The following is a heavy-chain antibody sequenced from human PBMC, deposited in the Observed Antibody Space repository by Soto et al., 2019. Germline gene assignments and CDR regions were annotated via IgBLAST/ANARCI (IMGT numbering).Heavy chain of an antibody. V-gene: IGHV3-23*01. Sequence: EVQLLESGGGLVQPGGSLRLSCAASGFTFSSYAMSWVRQAPGKGLELVSAISGSGGSTYYADSVKGRFTNYRDNANNTLDPQMNRLRAEDTAVYYCAKWYVWNSYGPLPLPGYYMPFFDYWGQGTLVTVSS. CDR3: AKWYVWNSYGPLPLPGYYMPFFDY. CDR2: ISGSGGST. D-gene: IGHD5-18*01. J-gene: IGHJ4*02. CDR1: GFTFSSYA.